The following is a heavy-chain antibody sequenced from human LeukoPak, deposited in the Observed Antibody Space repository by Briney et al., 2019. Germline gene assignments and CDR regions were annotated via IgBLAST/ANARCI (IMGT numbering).Heavy chain of an antibody. V-gene: IGHV4-4*07. D-gene: IGHD3-10*01. CDR1: GASISPYY. CDR3: AGDLSGSLYFDY. Sequence: SETLSLTCSVSGASISPYYWNWIRQPAGKGLEWIGRLYPSGSSDCNPSLKSRVSISVGTSNNQFSLRVTSVTAADTAIYYCAGDLSGSLYFDYWGQGILVTVSA. CDR2: LYPSGSS. J-gene: IGHJ4*02.